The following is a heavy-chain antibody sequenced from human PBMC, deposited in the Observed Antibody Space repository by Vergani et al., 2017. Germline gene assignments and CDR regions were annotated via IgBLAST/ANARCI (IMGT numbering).Heavy chain of an antibody. CDR2: ISSSGSTI. Sequence: QVQLVESGGGLVKPGGSLRLSCAASGFTFSDYYMSWIRQAPGKGLAWVSYISSSGSTIYYADSVKGRFTISRDNSKNSLYLQMNSLRAEDTAVYYCARDSYYYDSSGYYLDYWGQGTLVTVSS. V-gene: IGHV3-11*01. CDR3: ARDSYYYDSSGYYLDY. CDR1: GFTFSDYY. D-gene: IGHD3-22*01. J-gene: IGHJ4*02.